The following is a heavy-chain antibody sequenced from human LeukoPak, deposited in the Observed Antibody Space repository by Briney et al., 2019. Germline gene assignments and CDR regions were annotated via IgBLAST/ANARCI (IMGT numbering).Heavy chain of an antibody. CDR3: GARPGEVAVPYDY. CDR1: GFTFSTYA. Sequence: PGGSLRLSCAASGFTFSTYAMTWVRQAPGKGLEWVSVISGSGGFTCYADSVKGRFTISRDNSKNTLCLQTHSLRAEDTAVYYCGARPGEVAVPYDYWGQGTLVTVSS. D-gene: IGHD2-15*01. J-gene: IGHJ4*02. CDR2: ISGSGGFT. V-gene: IGHV3-23*01.